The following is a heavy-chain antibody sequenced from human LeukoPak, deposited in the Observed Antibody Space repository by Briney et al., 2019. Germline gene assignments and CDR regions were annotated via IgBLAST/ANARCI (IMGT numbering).Heavy chain of an antibody. CDR1: GFTFSRYW. CDR3: ARRGCYGGNCYPCDY. J-gene: IGHJ4*02. CDR2: ISLRGADT. Sequence: GGSLRLSCAASGFTFSRYWMHWVRQAPGKGLEWVSSISLRGADTNYADSVKGRFTISRDDSKNALYLQMSSLRAEDTAVYFCARRGCYGGNCYPCDYWGQGTLVTVSS. V-gene: IGHV3-23*01. D-gene: IGHD2-21*02.